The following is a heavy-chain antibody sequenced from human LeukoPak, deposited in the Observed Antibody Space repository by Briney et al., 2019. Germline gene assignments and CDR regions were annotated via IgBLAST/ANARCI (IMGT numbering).Heavy chain of an antibody. V-gene: IGHV3-48*03. CDR1: GFSFSNYE. CDR3: ARGKWIANHYLGAFDI. Sequence: GGALRLSFAASGFSFSNYEMNWVRQAPGKGLEWVSYISTTGNTIYYADSVQGRFSISRDNARNSLYLLMNSLRAEDTAIYYCARGKWIANHYLGAFDIWGQGTMVTVSS. J-gene: IGHJ3*02. CDR2: ISTTGNTI. D-gene: IGHD2-21*01.